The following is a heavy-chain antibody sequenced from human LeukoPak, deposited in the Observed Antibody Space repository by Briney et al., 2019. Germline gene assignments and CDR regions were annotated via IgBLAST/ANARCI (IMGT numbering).Heavy chain of an antibody. J-gene: IGHJ1*01. D-gene: IGHD6-13*01. CDR3: AKDKTQQLVTNEYFQH. Sequence: PGGSLRLSCAASGFTFGSYAMSWVRQAPGKGLEWVSAISGSGGSTYYADSVKGRFTISRDNSKNTLYLQMNSLRAEDTAVYYCAKDKTQQLVTNEYFQHWGQGTLVTVSS. CDR1: GFTFGSYA. V-gene: IGHV3-23*01. CDR2: ISGSGGST.